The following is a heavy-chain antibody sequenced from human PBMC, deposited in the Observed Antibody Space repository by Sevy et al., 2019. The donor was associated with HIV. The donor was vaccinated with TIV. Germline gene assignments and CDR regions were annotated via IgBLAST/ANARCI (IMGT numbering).Heavy chain of an antibody. CDR1: GFTLTSYA. CDR3: VKDVAYDNTYLDY. CDR2: VSGSGGST. D-gene: IGHD3-22*01. V-gene: IGHV3-23*01. J-gene: IGHJ4*02. Sequence: GGSLRLSCAVSGFTLTSYAMNWVRQAPGKGLEWVSGVSGSGGSTYYADPVKGRFTISRDNSRNTLYLQITSLRAEDTAVYYCVKDVAYDNTYLDYWGQGTLVTVSS.